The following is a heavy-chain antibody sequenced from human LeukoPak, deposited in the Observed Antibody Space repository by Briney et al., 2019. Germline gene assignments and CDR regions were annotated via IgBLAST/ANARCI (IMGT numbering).Heavy chain of an antibody. CDR3: AKGASSGWLLYRFDP. CDR2: ISGSGAST. V-gene: IGHV3-23*01. Sequence: GGSLRLSCAASGFTFSDYAMTWVRQAPGKGLQWVSGISGSGASTYYGDSVKGRFIISRDNSKNTLHLQIDSLRAEDTAVYYCAKGASSGWLLYRFDPWGQGTLVTVSS. J-gene: IGHJ5*02. D-gene: IGHD6-19*01. CDR1: GFTFSDYA.